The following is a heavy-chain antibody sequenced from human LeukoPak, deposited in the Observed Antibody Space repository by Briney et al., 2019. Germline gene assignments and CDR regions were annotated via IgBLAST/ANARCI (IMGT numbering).Heavy chain of an antibody. Sequence: GGSLRLSCAASGFTFSSYAMSWVRQAPGKGLEWVSAISGSGGSTYYADSAKGRFTISRDNSKNTLYLQMNSLRAEDTAVYYCAEVYYYGMDVWGQGTTVTVSS. V-gene: IGHV3-23*01. J-gene: IGHJ6*02. CDR1: GFTFSSYA. CDR2: ISGSGGST. CDR3: AEVYYYGMDV.